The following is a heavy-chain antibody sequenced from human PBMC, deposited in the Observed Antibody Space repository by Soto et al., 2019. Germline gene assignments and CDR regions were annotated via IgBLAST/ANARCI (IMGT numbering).Heavy chain of an antibody. CDR3: ATVTGILTGYYFDY. CDR2: FDPEDGET. D-gene: IGHD3-9*01. J-gene: IGHJ4*02. Sequence: ASVKVSCKVSGYTLTELSMHWVRQAPGKGLEWMGGFDPEDGETIYAQKFQGRVTMTEDTSTDTAYMELSSLRSEDTAVYYCATVTGILTGYYFDYWGQGTLVTVSS. CDR1: GYTLTELS. V-gene: IGHV1-24*01.